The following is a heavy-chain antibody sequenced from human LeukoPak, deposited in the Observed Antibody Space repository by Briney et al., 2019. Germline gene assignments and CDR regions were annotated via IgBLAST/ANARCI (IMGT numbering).Heavy chain of an antibody. V-gene: IGHV3-23*01. CDR2: ISGSGGST. Sequence: PGGSLRLSCAASGFTFSSYAMSWVRQAPGKGLEWVSAISGSGGSTYYADSVKGRFTISRDNSKNTLYLQMNSLRAEDTAVYYCANRPAYCGGDCLYYFDYWGQGTLVTVSS. J-gene: IGHJ4*02. D-gene: IGHD2-21*01. CDR3: ANRPAYCGGDCLYYFDY. CDR1: GFTFSSYA.